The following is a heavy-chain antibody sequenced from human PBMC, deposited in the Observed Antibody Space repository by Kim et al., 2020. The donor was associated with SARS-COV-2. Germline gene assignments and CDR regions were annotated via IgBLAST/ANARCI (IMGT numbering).Heavy chain of an antibody. CDR3: TRVTFGGLLS. Sequence: GGSLRLSCTASGFTFGDYAMSWFRQAPGKGLERVGFIRSKPYGGTTEYAASVKGTFTISRDDSKNLAYLQMDRLQTEDTAVYYCTRVTFGGLLSWGQGALVRVSS. CDR2: IRSKPYGGTT. V-gene: IGHV3-49*03. CDR1: GFTFGDYA. J-gene: IGHJ5*02. D-gene: IGHD1-26*01.